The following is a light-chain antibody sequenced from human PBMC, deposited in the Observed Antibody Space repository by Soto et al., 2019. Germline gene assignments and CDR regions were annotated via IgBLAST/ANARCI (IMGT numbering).Light chain of an antibody. Sequence: EIVLTQSPGTLSLSPGERATLSCRASQSVSSSYLAWYQQKPGQAPRLLIYDASRATGIPDRFSGSGSGTDFTLTIARLDPEDLAVYYCQHYGTSALFGPGTKVDI. J-gene: IGKJ3*01. CDR1: QSVSSSY. CDR3: QHYGTSAL. V-gene: IGKV3-20*01. CDR2: DAS.